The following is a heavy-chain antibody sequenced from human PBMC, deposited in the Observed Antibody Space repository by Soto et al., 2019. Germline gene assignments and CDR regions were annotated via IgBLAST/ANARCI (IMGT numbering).Heavy chain of an antibody. CDR3: ARESHDILTGPPWVWYFDL. J-gene: IGHJ2*01. D-gene: IGHD3-9*01. V-gene: IGHV4-34*01. CDR1: GGSFSGHY. CDR2: INDRGSI. Sequence: QVQLQQWGAGPLRPLETLSLTCGVSGGSFSGHYWAWIRQSPVKGLEWIGEINDRGSINYNPSLKSRVSISVDTSKNHYSLNLRSVTAADTAVYYCARESHDILTGPPWVWYFDLWGRGTLVTVSS.